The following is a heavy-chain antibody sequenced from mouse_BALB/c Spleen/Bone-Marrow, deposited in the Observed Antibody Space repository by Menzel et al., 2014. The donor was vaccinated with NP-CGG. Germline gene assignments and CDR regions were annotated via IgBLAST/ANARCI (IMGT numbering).Heavy chain of an antibody. CDR2: IDPANGNT. J-gene: IGHJ1*01. V-gene: IGHV14-3*02. CDR3: ASYRYAWYFNV. CDR1: GFNIKDTY. Sequence: VQLQQSGAELVKPGASVKLSCTASGFNIKDTYMHWVKQRPEQGLEWIGRIDPANGNTKYDPKFQGKATITADTPSNTAYLQLSSLTSEDTAVYYCASYRYAWYFNVWGAGTTVTASS. D-gene: IGHD2-14*01.